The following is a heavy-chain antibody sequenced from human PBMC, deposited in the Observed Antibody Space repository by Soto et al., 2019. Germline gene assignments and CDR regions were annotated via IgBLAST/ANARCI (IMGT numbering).Heavy chain of an antibody. CDR2: MNPNSGNI. J-gene: IGHJ6*02. V-gene: IGHV1-8*01. Sequence: ASVKVSFKACGYTFTRYDINWVRQATGQGREGMGWMNPNSGNIGYAQKFQGRVTMTRNTSISTAYMELSSLRSEDTAVYYCARGGYSYGFYYYYGMDVWGQGTTVTVSS. CDR3: ARGGYSYGFYYYYGMDV. D-gene: IGHD5-18*01. CDR1: GYTFTRYD.